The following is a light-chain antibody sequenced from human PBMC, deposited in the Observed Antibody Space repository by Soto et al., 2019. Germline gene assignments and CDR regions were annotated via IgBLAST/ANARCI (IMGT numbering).Light chain of an antibody. Sequence: EIVMTQSPATLSVSPGERATLSCRASQSVSSNLAWYQQKPGQAPRLLIYGASTRATGIPARFSGSGSGQEFTLTISSLQSEDFAVYYCQQYNNWPGTFGQGTKLEIK. J-gene: IGKJ2*02. CDR1: QSVSSN. V-gene: IGKV3-15*01. CDR3: QQYNNWPGT. CDR2: GAS.